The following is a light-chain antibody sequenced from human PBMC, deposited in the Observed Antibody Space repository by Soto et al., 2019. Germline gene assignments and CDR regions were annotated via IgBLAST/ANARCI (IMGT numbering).Light chain of an antibody. V-gene: IGKV1-5*03. J-gene: IGKJ1*01. CDR3: QQYAARSPWT. CDR1: QSLPSTW. CDR2: KGS. Sequence: DVQMTQSPSTLSASVGDKVTITCRASQSLPSTWLARFQQRPGKAPNVLIYKGSALASGVSSRFSGSGSGTEFTLTISSLQPDDFATYFCQQYAARSPWTFGQGTRV.